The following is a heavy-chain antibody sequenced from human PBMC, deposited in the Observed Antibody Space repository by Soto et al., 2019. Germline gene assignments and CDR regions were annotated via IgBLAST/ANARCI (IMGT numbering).Heavy chain of an antibody. Sequence: EVQLVESGGGLVKPGGSLRLSCAASGFTFSSYSMNWVRQAPGKGLEWVSSISSSSSYIYYADSVKGRFTISRDNAKNSRYLQRNSLRAEDTAVYYCARVVVGATYQFDYWGQGTLVTVSS. V-gene: IGHV3-21*01. CDR1: GFTFSSYS. D-gene: IGHD1-26*01. CDR3: ARVVVGATYQFDY. CDR2: ISSSSSYI. J-gene: IGHJ4*02.